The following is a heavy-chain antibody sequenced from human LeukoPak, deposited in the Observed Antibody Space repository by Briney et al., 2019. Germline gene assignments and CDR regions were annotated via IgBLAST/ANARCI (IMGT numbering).Heavy chain of an antibody. CDR2: ISWNSGSL. V-gene: IGHV3-9*01. CDR1: GFTFNDYA. J-gene: IGHJ4*02. Sequence: GGSLRLSCAASGFTFNDYAMHWVRQAPGKGLEWVSGISWNSGSLGQADSVKGRFTISRDNVKNSLYLQMNSLRAEDTALYHCVKGRGYSYDSWGQGILVTVSS. CDR3: VKGRGYSYDS. D-gene: IGHD5-18*01.